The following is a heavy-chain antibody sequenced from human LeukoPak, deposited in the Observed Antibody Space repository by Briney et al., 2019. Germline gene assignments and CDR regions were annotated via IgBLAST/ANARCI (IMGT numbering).Heavy chain of an antibody. Sequence: GESLKISCKHSGYRFTSYWIGWVRQMPGKGLEWMGIINPRDSDTKYSPSFQGQVTISVDKSISTAYLQWSSLKASDTAMYYCARQSVDGRYTFDYWGQGTLVTVSS. CDR3: ARQSVDGRYTFDY. CDR2: INPRDSDT. CDR1: GYRFTSYW. J-gene: IGHJ4*02. D-gene: IGHD3-16*02. V-gene: IGHV5-51*01.